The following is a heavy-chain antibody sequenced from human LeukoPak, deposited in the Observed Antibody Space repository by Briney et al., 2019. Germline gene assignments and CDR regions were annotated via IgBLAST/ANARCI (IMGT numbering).Heavy chain of an antibody. V-gene: IGHV3-23*01. D-gene: IGHD2-8*02. CDR2: ISGSGGST. Sequence: ISGSGGSTSYADSVKGRFTISRDNSKNTLYLQMNSLRAEDTAVYYCAKNWWLHYYYMDVWGKGTTVTVSS. CDR3: AKNWWLHYYYMDV. J-gene: IGHJ6*03.